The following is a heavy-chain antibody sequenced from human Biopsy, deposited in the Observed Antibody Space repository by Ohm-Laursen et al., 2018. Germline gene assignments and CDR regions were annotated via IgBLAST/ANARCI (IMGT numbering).Heavy chain of an antibody. D-gene: IGHD4-11*01. Sequence: SETLSLTCTVSGDSVTKYYWSWIRHPPGKGLEWIGHIYYSVMTNYNPSLQSRVSISVDTSRNQVSLTLSSVNAADTAVYYRARDSGILNYGNFKYYHYYGMDVWGQGTKVTVSS. CDR3: ARDSGILNYGNFKYYHYYGMDV. J-gene: IGHJ6*02. CDR1: GDSVTKYY. CDR2: IYYSVMT. V-gene: IGHV4-59*02.